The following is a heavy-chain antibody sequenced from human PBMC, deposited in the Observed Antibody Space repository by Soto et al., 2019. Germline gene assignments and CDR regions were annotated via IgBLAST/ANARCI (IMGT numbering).Heavy chain of an antibody. CDR3: AKVYDSSGYFSFDY. J-gene: IGHJ4*02. D-gene: IGHD3-22*01. CDR1: GFTFDDYA. Sequence: GGSLRLSCAASGFTFDDYAMHWVRQAPGKGLEWVSGISWNSGSIGYADSVKGRFTISRDNAKNSLYLQMNSLRAEDTALYYCAKVYDSSGYFSFDYWGQGTLVTVSS. V-gene: IGHV3-9*01. CDR2: ISWNSGSI.